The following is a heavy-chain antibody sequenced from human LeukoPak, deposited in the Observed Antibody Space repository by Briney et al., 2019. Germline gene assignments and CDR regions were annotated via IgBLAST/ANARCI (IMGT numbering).Heavy chain of an antibody. CDR3: ASAEGAASRGVPDY. V-gene: IGHV4-4*02. CDR2: IYHSGST. J-gene: IGHJ4*02. D-gene: IGHD2-15*01. Sequence: SETLSLTCAVSGGSISSSNWWSWVRQPPGKGLEWIGEIYHSGSTNYNPSLKSRVTISVDKSKNQFSLKLSSVTAADTAVYYCASAEGAASRGVPDYWGQGTLVTVSS. CDR1: GGSISSSNW.